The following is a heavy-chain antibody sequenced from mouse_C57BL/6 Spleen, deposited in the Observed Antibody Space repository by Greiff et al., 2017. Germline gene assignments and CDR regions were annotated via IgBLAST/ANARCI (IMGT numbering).Heavy chain of an antibody. CDR2: IYPGDGGT. V-gene: IGHV1-80*01. Sequence: QVQLQESGAELVKPGASVKISCKASGYAFSSYWMNWVKQRPGKGLEWIGQIYPGDGGTNYNGKFKSKATLTVDKSSSTAYMQLSSLTSEDSAVDSCGRHGSGGYFDVWGTGTTVTVSS. CDR1: GYAFSSYW. D-gene: IGHD1-1*01. CDR3: GRHGSGGYFDV. J-gene: IGHJ1*03.